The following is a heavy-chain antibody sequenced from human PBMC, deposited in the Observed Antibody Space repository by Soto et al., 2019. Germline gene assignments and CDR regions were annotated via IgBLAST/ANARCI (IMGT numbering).Heavy chain of an antibody. CDR1: GFSLSTSGVG. D-gene: IGHD2-21*02. CDR3: AHRPCGGDCYRAASYYFDY. CDR2: IYWNDDK. Sequence: QITLKESGPTLVKPTQTLTLTCTFSGFSLSTSGVGVGWIRQPPGKALEWLALIYWNDDKRYSPSLKSRLTITKDTSKNQVVLTMTNMDPVDTATYYCAHRPCGGDCYRAASYYFDYWGQGTLVTVSS. J-gene: IGHJ4*02. V-gene: IGHV2-5*01.